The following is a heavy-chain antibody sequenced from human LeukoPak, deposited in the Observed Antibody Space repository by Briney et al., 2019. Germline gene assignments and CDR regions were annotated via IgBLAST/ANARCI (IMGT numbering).Heavy chain of an antibody. J-gene: IGHJ6*03. CDR1: GFTFDDYG. D-gene: IGHD3-22*01. CDR3: ARDRYYYDSSGYSGSSYYYYYMDV. Sequence: GGSLRPSCAASGFTFDDYGMSWVRQAPGKGLEWVSGINWNGGSTGYADSVKGRFTISRDNAKNSLYLQMNSLRAEDTAVYYCARDRYYYDSSGYSGSSYYYYYMDVWGKGTTVTVSS. CDR2: INWNGGST. V-gene: IGHV3-20*04.